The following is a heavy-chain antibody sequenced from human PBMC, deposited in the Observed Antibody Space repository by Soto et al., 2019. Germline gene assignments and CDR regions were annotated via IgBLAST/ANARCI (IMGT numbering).Heavy chain of an antibody. V-gene: IGHV2-70*04. D-gene: IGHD4-17*01. Sequence: GPTLVNPTQILTLTCNFSGFSLSEAGMRVSWIRQPPGKPLEWLARIDWADDKFYSTSLETRLTISKDTAKNQVVLSMTNMGPVDSATYFCARDHGDYYFDFWGLGTLVTVSS. J-gene: IGHJ4*02. CDR1: GFSLSEAGMR. CDR3: ARDHGDYYFDF. CDR2: IDWADDK.